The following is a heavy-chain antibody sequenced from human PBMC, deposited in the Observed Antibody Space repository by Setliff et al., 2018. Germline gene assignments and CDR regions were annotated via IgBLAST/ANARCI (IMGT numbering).Heavy chain of an antibody. J-gene: IGHJ4*02. Sequence: PGGSLRLSCAASGFTFSSYAMSWVRQAPGQGLEWVSAISGSGGSTYYADSVNGRFTISRDASENSISLQMNSLRVDDTAVYFCRVWLGDLSRDFWGQGTLVTVSS. CDR1: GFTFSSYA. CDR3: RVWLGDLSRDF. V-gene: IGHV3-23*01. CDR2: ISGSGGST. D-gene: IGHD3-10*01.